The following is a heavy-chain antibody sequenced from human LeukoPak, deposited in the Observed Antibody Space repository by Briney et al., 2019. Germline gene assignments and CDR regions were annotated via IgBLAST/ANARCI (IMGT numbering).Heavy chain of an antibody. J-gene: IGHJ4*02. CDR3: ARDGSSGYYFGY. V-gene: IGHV1-2*02. D-gene: IGHD3-22*01. CDR1: GYTFTSYD. CDR2: INPNSGGT. Sequence: ASVKVSCKASGYTFTSYDINWVRQATGQGLEWMGWINPNSGGTNYAQKFQGRVTMTRDTSISTAYMELSRLGSDDTAVYYCARDGSSGYYFGYWGQGTLVTVSS.